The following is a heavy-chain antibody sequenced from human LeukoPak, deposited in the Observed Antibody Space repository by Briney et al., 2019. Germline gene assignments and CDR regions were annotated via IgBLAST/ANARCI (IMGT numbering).Heavy chain of an antibody. CDR1: GGSISSSSYY. CDR3: ARHRANSYYYYMDV. V-gene: IGHV4-39*01. J-gene: IGHJ6*03. CDR2: IYYSGST. Sequence: SETLSLTCTVSGGSISSSSYYWGWIRQPPGKGLEWIGSIYYSGSTYYNPSLKSRVTISVDTSKNQFSLKLSSVTAADTAVYYCARHRANSYYYYMDVWGKGTTVTVSS.